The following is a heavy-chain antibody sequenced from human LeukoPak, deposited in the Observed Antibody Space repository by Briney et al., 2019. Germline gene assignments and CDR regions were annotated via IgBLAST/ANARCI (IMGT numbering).Heavy chain of an antibody. D-gene: IGHD5-24*01. V-gene: IGHV1-2*06. Sequence: ASVKVSCKASGYTFTGYYMHWVRQAPGQGLEWMGRINPNSGGTNYAQKFQGRVTMTRDTSISTAYMELSRLRSDDTAVYYCPRDLDGYNPPLPFDYWGQGTLVTVSS. CDR3: PRDLDGYNPPLPFDY. CDR1: GYTFTGYY. J-gene: IGHJ4*02. CDR2: INPNSGGT.